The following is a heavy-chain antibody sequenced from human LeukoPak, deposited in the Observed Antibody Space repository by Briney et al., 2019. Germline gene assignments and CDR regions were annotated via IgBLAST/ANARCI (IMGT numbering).Heavy chain of an antibody. J-gene: IGHJ4*02. Sequence: GGSLRLSCAASGLTFSSYSMNWVRQAPGKGLEWVSAISGSGGSTYYADSVKGRFTISRDNSKNTLYLQMNSLRAEDTAVYYCAKTTYYDFRSDYPEYYFDYWGQGTLVTVSS. CDR1: GLTFSSYS. CDR2: ISGSGGST. D-gene: IGHD3-3*01. CDR3: AKTTYYDFRSDYPEYYFDY. V-gene: IGHV3-23*01.